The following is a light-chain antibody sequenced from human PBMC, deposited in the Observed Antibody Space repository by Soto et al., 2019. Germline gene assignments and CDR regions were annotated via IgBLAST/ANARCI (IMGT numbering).Light chain of an antibody. CDR3: QKYSSVPV. CDR2: AAS. Sequence: DIQMTQSPTSLSASVGDRVTITCRASQGIRNFVAWYQQKPGKPPKLLLYAASTWQSGVPSRFSGSGSGTDFTLTINSLQPEDVATYSCQKYSSVPVFGPGTKVEI. CDR1: QGIRNF. V-gene: IGKV1-27*01. J-gene: IGKJ3*01.